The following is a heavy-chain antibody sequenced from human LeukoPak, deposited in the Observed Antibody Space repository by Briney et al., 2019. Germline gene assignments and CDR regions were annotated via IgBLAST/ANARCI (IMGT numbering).Heavy chain of an antibody. D-gene: IGHD3-10*01. J-gene: IGHJ4*02. V-gene: IGHV4-34*01. CDR2: INHSGST. Sequence: PSETLSLTCAVYGGSFSGYYWSWIRQPPGKGLEWIGEINHSGSTNYNPSLKSRVTISVDTSKNQFSLKLSSVTAEDTAVYHCVRQAGRAGGQWGQGTLIAVSS. CDR3: VRQAGRAGGQ. CDR1: GGSFSGYY.